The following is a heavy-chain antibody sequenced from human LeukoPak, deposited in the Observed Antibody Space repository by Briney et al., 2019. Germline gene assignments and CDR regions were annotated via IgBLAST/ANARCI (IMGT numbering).Heavy chain of an antibody. CDR1: VGTFSNSA. Sequence: GASVKVSCKACVGTFSNSAVSCVRQVPGQGLEWMGRIIPIFGTANYAQKFQGRVTITADESTSTAYMELSSLRSEDTAVYYCASGIYYYDSSGYFPANYWGQGTLVTVSS. J-gene: IGHJ4*02. V-gene: IGHV1-69*13. CDR3: ASGIYYYDSSGYFPANY. D-gene: IGHD3-22*01. CDR2: IIPIFGTA.